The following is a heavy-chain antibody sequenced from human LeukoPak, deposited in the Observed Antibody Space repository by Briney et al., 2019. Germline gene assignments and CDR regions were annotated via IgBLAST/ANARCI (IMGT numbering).Heavy chain of an antibody. CDR2: INHSGST. V-gene: IGHV4-34*01. J-gene: IGHJ4*02. CDR1: GGSFSGYY. D-gene: IGHD2-2*01. CDR3: ARLMHQLLPPYFDY. Sequence: SETLSLTCAVYGGSFSGYYWSWIRQPPGKGLEWIGEINHSGSTNYNPSLKSRATISVDTSKNQFSLKLSSVTAADTAVYYCARLMHQLLPPYFDYWGQGTLVTVSS.